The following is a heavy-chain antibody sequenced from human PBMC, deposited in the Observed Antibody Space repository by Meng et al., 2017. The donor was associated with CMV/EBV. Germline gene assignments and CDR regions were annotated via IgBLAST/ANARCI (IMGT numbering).Heavy chain of an antibody. D-gene: IGHD2-21*01. CDR3: ARGMCGGDCHYFDY. Sequence: GGSLRLSCAASGFTFSSYWMSWVRQAPGKGLEWVANIKQDGSEKYYVDSVKGRFTISRDNAKNSLYLQMNSLRAEDTAVYYCARGMCGGDCHYFDYWGQGTLVTVSS. CDR2: IKQDGSEK. J-gene: IGHJ4*02. V-gene: IGHV3-7*01. CDR1: GFTFSSYW.